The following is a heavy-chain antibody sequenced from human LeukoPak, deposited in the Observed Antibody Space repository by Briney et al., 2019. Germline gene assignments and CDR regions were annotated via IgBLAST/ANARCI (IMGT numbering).Heavy chain of an antibody. CDR3: ARDPLVVPASSSLMYDY. D-gene: IGHD2-2*01. CDR2: ISAYNGNT. J-gene: IGHJ4*02. CDR1: GYIFASYG. V-gene: IGHV1-18*04. Sequence: ASVKVSCKASGYIFASYGVSWVRQAPGQGLEWLGWISAYNGNTNYAQKLQGRVTMTTDTSTTTAYMELRSLRSDDTAVYFCARDPLVVPASSSLMYDYWGQGTLVTVSS.